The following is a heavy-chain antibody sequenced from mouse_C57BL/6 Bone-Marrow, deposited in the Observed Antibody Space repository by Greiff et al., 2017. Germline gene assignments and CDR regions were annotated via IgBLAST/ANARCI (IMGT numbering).Heavy chain of an antibody. CDR1: GFNIKDDY. D-gene: IGHD2-3*01. CDR3: TIDGYCYFDY. V-gene: IGHV14-4*01. Sequence: VQLQQSGAELVRPGASVKLSCTASGFNIKDDYMHWVKQRPEQGLEWIGWIDPGNGDTEYASKFQGKATITADTSSNTAYLQLSSLTSEDTAVYYCTIDGYCYFDYGGQGTTLTVSS. CDR2: IDPGNGDT. J-gene: IGHJ2*01.